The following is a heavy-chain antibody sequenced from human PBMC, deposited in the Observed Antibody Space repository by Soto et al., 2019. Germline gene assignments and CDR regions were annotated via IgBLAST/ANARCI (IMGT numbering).Heavy chain of an antibody. J-gene: IGHJ4*02. CDR2: IYFNENT. CDR3: ARQITMVRGIDF. CDR1: GGSISSGGYD. D-gene: IGHD3-10*01. V-gene: IGHV4-31*03. Sequence: SETLSLTCSISGGSISSGGYDWSWVRQRPGKGLEWIGYIYFNENTYYNPSLKTRVTISAGTSKSQFSLRLSSVTAADAAVYYCARQITMVRGIDFWGPGISVTVSS.